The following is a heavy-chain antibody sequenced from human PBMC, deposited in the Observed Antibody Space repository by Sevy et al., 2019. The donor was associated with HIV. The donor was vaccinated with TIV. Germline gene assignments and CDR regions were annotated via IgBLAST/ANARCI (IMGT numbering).Heavy chain of an antibody. J-gene: IGHJ4*02. CDR1: GYTFSRSV. D-gene: IGHD6-19*01. CDR2: ISTYNGKT. CDR3: GRGRGIAGAGGGYYSDY. V-gene: IGHV1-18*04. Sequence: ASVKVSCMASGYTFSRSVITWVRQAPGQGLEWMGWISTYNGKTNYAQKFQDRVTMTTDTSTNTAYMELRSLRSDDTAIYFWGRGRGIAGAGGGYYSDYWGQGSLVTVSS.